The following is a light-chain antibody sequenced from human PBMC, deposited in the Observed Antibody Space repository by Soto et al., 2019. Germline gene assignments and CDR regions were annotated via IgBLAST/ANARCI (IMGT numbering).Light chain of an antibody. CDR1: SSDVGSYNL. V-gene: IGLV2-23*01. CDR3: CSYAGSSNVV. J-gene: IGLJ2*01. CDR2: EGS. Sequence: QSALTQPASVSGSPGQSITISCTGTSSDVGSYNLVSWYQQHPGKAPQLIIYEGSKRPSGVSDRFSGSVSGSTASLTISGLQAEDEDEYHCCSYAGSSNVVFGVGTQLTVL.